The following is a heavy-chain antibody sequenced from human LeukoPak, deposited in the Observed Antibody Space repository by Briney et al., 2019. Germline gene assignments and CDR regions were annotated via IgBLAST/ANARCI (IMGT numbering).Heavy chain of an antibody. CDR2: IYYSGST. CDR1: GGSVSSGSDY. CDR3: ARVGPNRDYYFDY. Sequence: PSETLSLTCTVSGGSVSSGSDYWSWIRQPPGKGLGWIGYIYYSGSTNYNPSLKSRVTISLDTSKNQFSLKLSSVTAADTAVYYCARVGPNRDYYFDYWGQGTLVTVSS. V-gene: IGHV4-61*01. D-gene: IGHD2/OR15-2a*01. J-gene: IGHJ4*02.